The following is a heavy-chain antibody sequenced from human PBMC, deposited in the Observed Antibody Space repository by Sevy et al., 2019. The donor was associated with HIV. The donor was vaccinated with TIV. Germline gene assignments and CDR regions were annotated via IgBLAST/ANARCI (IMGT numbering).Heavy chain of an antibody. CDR3: ARDLGGYGSGSYYDHDAFDI. D-gene: IGHD3-10*01. Sequence: GGSLRLSCAASGFTFSSYSMNWVRQAPGKGLEWVSSIISSSSYIYYADSVKGRFTISRDNAKNSLYLQMNSLRAEDTAVYYCARDLGGYGSGSYYDHDAFDIWGQGTMVTVSS. V-gene: IGHV3-21*01. CDR2: IISSSSYI. J-gene: IGHJ3*02. CDR1: GFTFSSYS.